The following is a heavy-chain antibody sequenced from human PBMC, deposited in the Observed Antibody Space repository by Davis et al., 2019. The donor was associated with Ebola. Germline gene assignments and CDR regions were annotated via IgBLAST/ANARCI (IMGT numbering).Heavy chain of an antibody. Sequence: AASVKVSCKASGGTFSSYAISWVRQAPGQGLEWMGRIIPILGIANYAQKFQGRVTITADKSTSTAYMELSSLRSEDTAVYYCARDVYSSSWSRYYGMDVWGQGTTVTVSS. V-gene: IGHV1-69*04. CDR1: GGTFSSYA. CDR2: IIPILGIA. J-gene: IGHJ6*02. CDR3: ARDVYSSSWSRYYGMDV. D-gene: IGHD6-13*01.